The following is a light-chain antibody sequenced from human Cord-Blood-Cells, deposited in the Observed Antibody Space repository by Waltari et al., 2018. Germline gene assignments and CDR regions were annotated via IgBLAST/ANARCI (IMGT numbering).Light chain of an antibody. CDR3: QQRSNWPPYT. CDR1: QSASSY. J-gene: IGKJ2*01. CDR2: DAS. Sequence: IVLTQSPATLSLSPGERATLSCRSSQSASSYLAWYQQTPGQAPRLLISDASNRATGIPARFSGSGSGTDYTLTISSLEPEDFAVYYCQQRSNWPPYTFGQGTKLEIK. V-gene: IGKV3-11*01.